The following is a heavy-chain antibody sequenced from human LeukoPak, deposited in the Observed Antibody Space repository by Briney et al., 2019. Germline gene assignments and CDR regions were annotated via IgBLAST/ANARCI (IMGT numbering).Heavy chain of an antibody. CDR2: ISSSSSYT. CDR3: ARDPYSDSSLPGAFDI. CDR1: GYTFTDHD. D-gene: IGHD3-22*01. Sequence: PGGSLRLSCAAYGYTFTDHDMVWVRQAPGKGLEWVSYISSSSSYTNYVDSVKGRFTISRDNAKNSLYLQMNSLRAEDTAVYYCARDPYSDSSLPGAFDIWGQGTMVTVSS. V-gene: IGHV3-11*05. J-gene: IGHJ3*02.